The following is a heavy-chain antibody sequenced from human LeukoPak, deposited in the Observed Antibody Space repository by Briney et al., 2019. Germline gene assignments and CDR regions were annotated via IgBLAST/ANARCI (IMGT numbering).Heavy chain of an antibody. Sequence: ASVKVSCKASGYTFTSYYIHWVRQAPGQGLEWMGLISPSGGSTSYAQKFQGRVTMTRDTSTSTVYMELRSLRSEDTAVYYCARTYGDYPNYYFDYWGQGTLVTVSS. J-gene: IGHJ4*02. CDR1: GYTFTSYY. CDR2: ISPSGGST. CDR3: ARTYGDYPNYYFDY. D-gene: IGHD4-17*01. V-gene: IGHV1-46*01.